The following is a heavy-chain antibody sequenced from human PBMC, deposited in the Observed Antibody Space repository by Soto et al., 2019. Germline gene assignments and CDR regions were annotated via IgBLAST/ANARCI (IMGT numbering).Heavy chain of an antibody. V-gene: IGHV4-39*01. CDR2: IYYSGST. CDR1: GGSISSSSYY. J-gene: IGHJ2*01. CDR3: ARHVMIVPKGFDL. Sequence: QLQLQESGPGLVKPSETLSLTFTVSGGSISSSSYYWGWIRQPPGKGLEWIGSIYYSGSTYYNPSLKSRVTISVDTSKNQFSLKLSSVTAADKAVYYCARHVMIVPKGFDLWGRGTLVTVSS. D-gene: IGHD3-22*01.